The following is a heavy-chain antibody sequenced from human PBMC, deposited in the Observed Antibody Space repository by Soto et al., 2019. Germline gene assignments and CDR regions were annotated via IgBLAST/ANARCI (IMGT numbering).Heavy chain of an antibody. CDR1: GYTFTSYG. J-gene: IGHJ4*02. Sequence: GASVKVSCKASGYTFTSYGISWMRQAPGQGLEWMGWISGHKGNTKYAQKVQGRVTMTTDTSTSTAYMELRSLRSDDTAVYYCARDWRFDGGGYCIENWGQGTRVTVSS. D-gene: IGHD3-22*01. CDR2: ISGHKGNT. V-gene: IGHV1-18*04. CDR3: ARDWRFDGGGYCIEN.